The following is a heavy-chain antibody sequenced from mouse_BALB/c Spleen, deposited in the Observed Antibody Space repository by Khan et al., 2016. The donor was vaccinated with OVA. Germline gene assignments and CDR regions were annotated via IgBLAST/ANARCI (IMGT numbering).Heavy chain of an antibody. Sequence: QVRLQQSGTELARPGASVKMSCKASGYTFTTYTMHWVKQRPGQGLEWIGYISPSSGYTNYNQKFKDKATLTADKSSITAYMQLSSLTSEDSAVYYCAREWADNRYDGWFAYWGQGTLVTVSA. CDR2: ISPSSGYT. CDR3: AREWADNRYDGWFAY. D-gene: IGHD2-14*01. V-gene: IGHV1-4*01. CDR1: GYTFTTYT. J-gene: IGHJ3*01.